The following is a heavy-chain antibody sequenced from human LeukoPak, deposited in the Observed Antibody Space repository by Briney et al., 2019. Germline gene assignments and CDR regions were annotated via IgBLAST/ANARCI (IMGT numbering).Heavy chain of an antibody. CDR2: INWNGGST. J-gene: IGHJ4*02. V-gene: IGHV3-20*04. D-gene: IGHD3-16*02. CDR3: ARKKSSYYFDY. CDR1: AFTFSNYW. Sequence: GGSLRLSCAASAFTFSNYWMSWVRQAPGKGLEWVSGINWNGGSTGYADSVKGRFTISRDNAKNSLYLQMNSLRAEDTALYYCARKKSSYYFDYWGQGTLVTVSS.